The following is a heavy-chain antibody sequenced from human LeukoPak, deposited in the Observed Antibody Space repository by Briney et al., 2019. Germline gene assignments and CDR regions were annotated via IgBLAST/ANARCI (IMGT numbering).Heavy chain of an antibody. CDR2: IYYIGST. CDR1: GGSISSYY. Sequence: SDTLSLPCTVSGGSISSYYWSWIRQVPGKGLEWIAYIYYIGSTDYNPSLKSRVTISVDTSKNQFSLSVRSVTAADTAVYYCARHDVVSRAFDIWGPGTMVTVSS. J-gene: IGHJ3*02. V-gene: IGHV4-59*08. CDR3: ARHDVVSRAFDI. D-gene: IGHD2-15*01.